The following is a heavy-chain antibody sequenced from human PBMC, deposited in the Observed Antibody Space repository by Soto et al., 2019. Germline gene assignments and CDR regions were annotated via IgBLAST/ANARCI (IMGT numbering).Heavy chain of an antibody. CDR3: AREWTYGDFHYYYYIDV. Sequence: PSETLSLTCTVSGGSISPYYWGWIRQPPGKGLEWVGYIYYSGSTNYKSSLGSRVTMSIDTPKKQFSLKLRSVTAADTAVYYCAREWTYGDFHYYYYIDVWGKGNTVTVSS. CDR2: IYYSGST. D-gene: IGHD4-17*01. CDR1: GGSISPYY. J-gene: IGHJ6*03. V-gene: IGHV4-59*12.